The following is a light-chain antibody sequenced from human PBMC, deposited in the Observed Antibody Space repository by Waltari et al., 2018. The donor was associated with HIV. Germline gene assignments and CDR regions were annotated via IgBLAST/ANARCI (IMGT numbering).Light chain of an antibody. CDR1: SLRTYY. V-gene: IGLV3-19*01. Sequence: SSELTQDPAVSVALGQTVRTTCQGDSLRTYYATWYQQKPGQAPLLVIFDKNNRPSGIPDRFSGSSSGNTASLTITGTQAEDEGDYYCNSRDKSGNFVVFGGGTKLTVL. CDR2: DKN. CDR3: NSRDKSGNFVV. J-gene: IGLJ2*01.